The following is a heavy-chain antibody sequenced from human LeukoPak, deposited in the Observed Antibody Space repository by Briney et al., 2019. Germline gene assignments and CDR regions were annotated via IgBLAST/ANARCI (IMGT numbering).Heavy chain of an antibody. CDR3: ARDGIVDNGDFVDGMDV. CDR2: IFDSGST. V-gene: IGHV4-30-4*01. D-gene: IGHD4-17*01. CDR1: GDSISSGNYY. Sequence: SETLSLTCTVSGDSISSGNYYWHWICQPPGKGLEWIGYIFDSGSTDYNPSLKSRVIISVDTSKNQLSLKLSSVTAADTAVYYCARDGIVDNGDFVDGMDVWGQGTKVTVSS. J-gene: IGHJ6*02.